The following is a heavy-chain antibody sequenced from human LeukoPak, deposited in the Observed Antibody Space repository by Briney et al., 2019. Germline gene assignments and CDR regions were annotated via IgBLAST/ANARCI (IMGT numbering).Heavy chain of an antibody. J-gene: IGHJ4*02. CDR3: ARDTVEMATISAY. CDR2: ISSSSSYI. D-gene: IGHD5-24*01. V-gene: IGHV3-21*01. Sequence: GGSLRLSCAASGFTFSSYSMNWVRQAPGKGLEWVSSISSSSSYIYYADSVKSRFTISRDNAKNSLYLQMNSLRAEDTAVYYCARDTVEMATISAYWGQGTLVTVSS. CDR1: GFTFSSYS.